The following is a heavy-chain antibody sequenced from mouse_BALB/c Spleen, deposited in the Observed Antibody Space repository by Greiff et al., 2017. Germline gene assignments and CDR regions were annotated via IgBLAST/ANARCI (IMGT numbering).Heavy chain of an antibody. J-gene: IGHJ3*01. CDR1: GFTFSSYA. CDR2: ISSGGST. CDR3: AREEDYYGSSRAWFAY. V-gene: IGHV5-6-5*01. Sequence: DVKLVESGGGLVKPGGSLKLSCAASGFTFSSYAMSWVRQTPEKRLEWVASISSGGSTYYPDSVKGRFTISRDNARNILYLQMSSLRAEDTAMYYCAREEDYYGSSRAWFAYWGQGTLVTVSA. D-gene: IGHD1-1*01.